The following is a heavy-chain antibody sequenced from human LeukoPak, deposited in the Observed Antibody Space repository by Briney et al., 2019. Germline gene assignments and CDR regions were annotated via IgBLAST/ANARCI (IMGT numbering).Heavy chain of an antibody. D-gene: IGHD1-26*01. CDR3: AKTSGSYCRRCAFDI. CDR2: ISYDGSNK. J-gene: IGHJ3*02. V-gene: IGHV3-30*04. CDR1: GFTFSSYA. Sequence: GGSLRLSCAASGFTFSSYAMHWVRQAPGKGLEWVAVISYDGSNKYYADSVKGRFTISRDNSKNTLYLQTNSLRAEDTAVYYCAKTSGSYCRRCAFDIWGQGTMVTVSS.